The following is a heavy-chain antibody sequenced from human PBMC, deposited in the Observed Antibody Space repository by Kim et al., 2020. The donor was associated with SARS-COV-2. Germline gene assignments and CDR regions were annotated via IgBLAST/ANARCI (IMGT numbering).Heavy chain of an antibody. J-gene: IGHJ4*02. D-gene: IGHD3-10*01. V-gene: IGHV3-23*01. Sequence: GGSLRLSCAASGFTFSSYAMSWVRQAPGKGLEWVSAISGSGGSTYYADSVKGRFTISRDNSKNTLYLQMNSLRAEDTAVYYCANFWALREFTMVRGVIRTVDYWGQGTLVTVSS. CDR1: GFTFSSYA. CDR2: ISGSGGST. CDR3: ANFWALREFTMVRGVIRTVDY.